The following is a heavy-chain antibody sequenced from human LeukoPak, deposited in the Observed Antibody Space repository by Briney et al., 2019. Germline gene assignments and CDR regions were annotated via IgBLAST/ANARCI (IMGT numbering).Heavy chain of an antibody. Sequence: GGSLRLSCAASGFTFSTYSMNWVRQAPGKGLEWVSYISYSSSSTISYADSVKGRFTISRDNAKNSLYLQMNSLRAEDTAVYYCARDTVAAFHYFDYWGQGTLVTVSS. J-gene: IGHJ4*02. CDR3: ARDTVAAFHYFDY. D-gene: IGHD6-19*01. CDR1: GFTFSTYS. V-gene: IGHV3-48*01. CDR2: ISYSSSSTI.